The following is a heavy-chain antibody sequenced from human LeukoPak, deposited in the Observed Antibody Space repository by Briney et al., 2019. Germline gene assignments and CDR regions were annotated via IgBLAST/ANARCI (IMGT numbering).Heavy chain of an antibody. Sequence: SVKVSCKASGGTFSSYAISWVRQALGQGLEWMGRIIPILGIANYAQKFQGRVTITADKSTSTAYMELSSLRSEDTAVYYCAVPSTYCSGGSCYYYYYYGMDVWGQGTTVTVSS. CDR3: AVPSTYCSGGSCYYYYYYGMDV. V-gene: IGHV1-69*04. CDR2: IIPILGIA. J-gene: IGHJ6*02. D-gene: IGHD2-15*01. CDR1: GGTFSSYA.